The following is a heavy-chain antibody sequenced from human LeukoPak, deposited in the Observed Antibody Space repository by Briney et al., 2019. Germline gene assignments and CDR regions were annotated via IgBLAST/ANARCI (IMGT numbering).Heavy chain of an antibody. CDR3: ARLLYYGDYVNY. J-gene: IGHJ4*02. Sequence: SETLSLTCTVSGGSISSSSYYWGRLPQPPGKGLDSTGSINYSGSTYYNPSLKSRVTLSVDTSKNQFSLKLSSVTAADTAVYYCARLLYYGDYVNYWGQGTLVTVSS. CDR1: GGSISSSSYY. CDR2: INYSGST. V-gene: IGHV4-39*01. D-gene: IGHD4-17*01.